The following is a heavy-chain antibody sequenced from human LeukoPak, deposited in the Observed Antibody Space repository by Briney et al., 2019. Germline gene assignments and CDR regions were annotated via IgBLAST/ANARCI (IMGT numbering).Heavy chain of an antibody. CDR3: ARGVVVVVANWFDP. J-gene: IGHJ5*02. Sequence: SETLSLTCTVSGGSISSGSYYWSWIRQPAGKGLEWIGRIYTSGSTNYNPSLKSRVTISVDTSKNQFSLKLSSVTAADTAVYYCARGVVVVVANWFDPWGQGTLVTVSS. CDR1: GGSISSGSYY. D-gene: IGHD2-15*01. CDR2: IYTSGST. V-gene: IGHV4-61*02.